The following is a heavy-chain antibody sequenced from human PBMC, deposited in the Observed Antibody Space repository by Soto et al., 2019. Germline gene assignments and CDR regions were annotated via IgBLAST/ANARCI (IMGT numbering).Heavy chain of an antibody. D-gene: IGHD2-15*01. CDR1: GFSLSTSGVG. Sequence: QITLKESGPTLVTPTQTLTLTCTFSGFSLSTSGVGVGWIRQPPGTALEWLALIYWNDAERYSPSLKSRLTTTKDTSKNQVVLTMTNMDPVDTATYYWAHSKARFRTGGRGGTCYALDPWGPGTLVTVSS. J-gene: IGHJ5*02. CDR2: IYWNDAE. V-gene: IGHV2-5*01. CDR3: AHSKARFRTGGRGGTCYALDP.